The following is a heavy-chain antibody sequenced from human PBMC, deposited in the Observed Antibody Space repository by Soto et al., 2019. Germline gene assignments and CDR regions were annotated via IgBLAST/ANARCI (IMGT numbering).Heavy chain of an antibody. CDR3: ARGQELWFGNYYYYYGMDV. Sequence: ASVKVSSKASGYTFTSYGISWVRQAPGQGLEWMGWISAYNGNTNYAQKLQGRGTMTTDASTSTAYMELRSLRSDDTAVYYCARGQELWFGNYYYYYGMDVWGQGTTVTVSS. V-gene: IGHV1-18*01. D-gene: IGHD3-10*01. CDR1: GYTFTSYG. CDR2: ISAYNGNT. J-gene: IGHJ6*02.